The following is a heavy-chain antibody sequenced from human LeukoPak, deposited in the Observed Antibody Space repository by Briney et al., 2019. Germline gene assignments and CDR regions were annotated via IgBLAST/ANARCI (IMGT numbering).Heavy chain of an antibody. D-gene: IGHD2-2*01. Sequence: GGSLRLSCAASGFTFSEYEMNWVRQAPGKGLEWVSDISSGGSTIFYADSVKGRFTISRDNAKNSLYLQMNSLRDEVTAIYYCTRGLVVWGQGALVTVSS. CDR3: TRGLVV. CDR2: ISSGGSTI. CDR1: GFTFSEYE. J-gene: IGHJ4*02. V-gene: IGHV3-48*03.